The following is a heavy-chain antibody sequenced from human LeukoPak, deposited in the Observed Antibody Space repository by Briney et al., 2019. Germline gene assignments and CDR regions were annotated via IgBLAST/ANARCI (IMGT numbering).Heavy chain of an antibody. CDR3: ARGSMTMIVVAASGPDY. CDR2: ISAYNGNT. J-gene: IGHJ4*02. CDR1: GGTFSSYG. Sequence: ASVKVSCKASGGTFSSYGISWVRQAPGQGLEWMGWISAYNGNTNYAQKLQGRVTMTTDTSTSTAYMELRSLRSDDTAVYYCARGSMTMIVVAASGPDYWGQGTLVTVSS. D-gene: IGHD3-22*01. V-gene: IGHV1-18*01.